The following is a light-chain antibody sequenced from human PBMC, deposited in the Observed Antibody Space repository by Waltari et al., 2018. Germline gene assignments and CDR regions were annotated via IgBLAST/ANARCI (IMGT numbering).Light chain of an antibody. CDR1: QSVRSN. CDR3: QQYNNLPPT. V-gene: IGKV3-15*01. J-gene: IGKJ4*02. CDR2: GAS. Sequence: DIVMTQSPATLSVSPGERATLSCRASQSVRSNLAWYQQRPGQAPMLLIFGASTRATGIPARLSGSGSGTEFTLTISSLQSEDFAVYYCQQYNNLPPTFGGGTRVAI.